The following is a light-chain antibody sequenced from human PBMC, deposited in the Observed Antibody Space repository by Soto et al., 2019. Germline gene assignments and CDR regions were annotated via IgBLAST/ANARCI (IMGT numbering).Light chain of an antibody. Sequence: DIPMTQSPSSLSASVGDRVTITCQASQDISNYLKWYQQKPGKAPKLLIYDASKLETGVPSRFSGSCSGTDFTFTISSLQPECSATYDGQQYDNLRYTFGQGTKLAIK. CDR1: QDISNY. CDR2: DAS. CDR3: QQYDNLRYT. V-gene: IGKV1-33*01. J-gene: IGKJ2*01.